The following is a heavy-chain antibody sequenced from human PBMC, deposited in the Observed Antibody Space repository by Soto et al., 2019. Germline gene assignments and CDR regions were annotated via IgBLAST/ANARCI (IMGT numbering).Heavy chain of an antibody. D-gene: IGHD3-3*01. V-gene: IGHV3-33*01. Sequence: GGSLRLSCAASGFTFSSYGMHWVRQAPGKGLEWVAVIWYDGSNKYYADSVKGRFTISRDNSKNTLYLQMNSLRAEDTAVYYCARGSIHQGFLEWLLDDASDIWGQGTMVTVSS. CDR1: GFTFSSYG. CDR3: ARGSIHQGFLEWLLDDASDI. J-gene: IGHJ3*02. CDR2: IWYDGSNK.